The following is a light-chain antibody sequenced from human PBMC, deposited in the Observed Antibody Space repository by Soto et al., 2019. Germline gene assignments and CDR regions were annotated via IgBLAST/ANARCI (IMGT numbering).Light chain of an antibody. CDR2: GAS. Sequence: EIVLTQSPATLSVSPGEGATLSCSASQNVYTDLAWYQQKPGQAPTLLIYGASTRATGIPARFSGSGSGTEFTLTISSLQSEDFAVYYCQQYNNWPWTFGQGTKVDIK. J-gene: IGKJ1*01. CDR3: QQYNNWPWT. V-gene: IGKV3-15*01. CDR1: QNVYTD.